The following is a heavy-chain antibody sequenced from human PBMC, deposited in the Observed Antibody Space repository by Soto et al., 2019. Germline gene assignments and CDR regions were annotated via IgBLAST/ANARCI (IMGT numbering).Heavy chain of an antibody. V-gene: IGHV4-34*01. CDR1: GGSFSGYY. D-gene: IGHD2-15*01. J-gene: IGHJ6*03. Sequence: SETLSLTCAVYGGSFSGYYWSWIRQPPGKGLEWIGEINHSGSTNYNPSLKSRVTISVDTSKNQFSLKLSSVTAADTAVYYCARGTGYCSGGSCQKRDYYYYYMDVWGKGTTVTVSS. CDR2: INHSGST. CDR3: ARGTGYCSGGSCQKRDYYYYYMDV.